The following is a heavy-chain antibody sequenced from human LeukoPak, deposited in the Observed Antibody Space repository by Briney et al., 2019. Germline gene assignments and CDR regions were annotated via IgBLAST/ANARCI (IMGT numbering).Heavy chain of an antibody. D-gene: IGHD4-23*01. CDR2: INSDGGST. Sequence: PGGSLRLSCAASGFTFSSYWMHWVRQAPGKGLVWVSCINSDGGSTSYADSVKGRFTISRDNAKNTLYLQMNSLRAEDTAVYYCARGTVVPEDYWGQGTPVTVSS. CDR3: ARGTVVPEDY. J-gene: IGHJ4*02. CDR1: GFTFSSYW. V-gene: IGHV3-74*01.